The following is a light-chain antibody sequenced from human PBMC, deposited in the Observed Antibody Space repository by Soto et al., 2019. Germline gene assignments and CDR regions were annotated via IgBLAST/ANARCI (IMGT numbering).Light chain of an antibody. Sequence: AIRMTQSPSSFSASTGDRVTITCRASQGISSYLAWYQQKPGKAPKLLIYAASTLQSGVPSRFSGSGSGTDFTLTISCLQSEDFATYYCQPYFSYPWTFGQGTQVDIK. CDR2: AAS. V-gene: IGKV1-8*01. J-gene: IGKJ1*01. CDR3: QPYFSYPWT. CDR1: QGISSY.